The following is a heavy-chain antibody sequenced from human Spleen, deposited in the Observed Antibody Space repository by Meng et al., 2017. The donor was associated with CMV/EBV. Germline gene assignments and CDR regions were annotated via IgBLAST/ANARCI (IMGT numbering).Heavy chain of an antibody. D-gene: IGHD3-3*01. Sequence: LSLTCAASGFTFSSYSMNWVRQAPGKGLDYVSAISSNGGSTYYADSVKGRFTISRDNSKNTLYLQMGSLRAEDMAVYYCARTGYDFWSGYSPLDYWGQGTLVTVSS. CDR1: GFTFSSYS. V-gene: IGHV3-64*02. CDR2: ISSNGGST. CDR3: ARTGYDFWSGYSPLDY. J-gene: IGHJ4*02.